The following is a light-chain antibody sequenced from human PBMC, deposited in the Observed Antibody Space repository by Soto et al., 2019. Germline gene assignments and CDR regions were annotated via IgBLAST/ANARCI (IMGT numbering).Light chain of an antibody. V-gene: IGKV4-1*01. J-gene: IGKJ1*01. CDR1: QSVLYSSNNKNY. Sequence: DIVMTQSPDSLAVSLGERATINCKSSQSVLYSSNNKNYLAWYQQKPGQPPKLLIYWASTRESGVPDRFSGGGSGTDFTLTISSLQAEDVAVYYCQQYYSTLRWTFGQGTKVDIK. CDR2: WAS. CDR3: QQYYSTLRWT.